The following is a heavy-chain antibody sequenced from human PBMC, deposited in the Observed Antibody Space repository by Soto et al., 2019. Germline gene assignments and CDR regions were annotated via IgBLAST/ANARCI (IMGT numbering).Heavy chain of an antibody. J-gene: IGHJ2*01. Sequence: QVQLVQSGAEVKKPGASVKVSCKASGYTFTSYYMHWVRQAPGQGLEWMGIINPSGGSSYAQKFQGRVTMTRDTSTSTVYMELSSVSSEDAAVYYCDRDRIPPKGATGYWYFDLWGRGTLVTVSS. D-gene: IGHD1-1*01. V-gene: IGHV1-46*03. CDR3: DRDRIPPKGATGYWYFDL. CDR1: GYTFTSYY. CDR2: INPSGGS.